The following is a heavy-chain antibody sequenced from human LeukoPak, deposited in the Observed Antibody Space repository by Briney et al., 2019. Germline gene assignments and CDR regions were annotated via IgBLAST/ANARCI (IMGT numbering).Heavy chain of an antibody. CDR3: ARAYGDYVHYFDY. V-gene: IGHV4-59*11. D-gene: IGHD4-17*01. Sequence: SETLSLTCTVSGGPISSHYWSWIRQPPRKGLEWIGYIYYSWSTNYNPSLKSRVTISVDPSKNQFSLKLSSVTAADTAVYYCARAYGDYVHYFDYWGQGTLVTVSS. J-gene: IGHJ4*02. CDR1: GGPISSHY. CDR2: IYYSWST.